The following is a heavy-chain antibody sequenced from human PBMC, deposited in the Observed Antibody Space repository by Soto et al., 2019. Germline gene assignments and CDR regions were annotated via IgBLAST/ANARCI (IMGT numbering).Heavy chain of an antibody. CDR3: ARDLNHYFDY. CDR1: GFTFSTYG. CDR2: IWYHGRNK. D-gene: IGHD3-9*01. J-gene: IGHJ4*02. V-gene: IGHV3-33*01. Sequence: GGSLRLSCVASGFTFSTYGMHWVRQAPGKGLEWVAVIWYHGRNKYYADSVKGRFTISRDNSKNTVFLQMNSLRAEDTAVYYCARDLNHYFDYWGRGTLVTVSS.